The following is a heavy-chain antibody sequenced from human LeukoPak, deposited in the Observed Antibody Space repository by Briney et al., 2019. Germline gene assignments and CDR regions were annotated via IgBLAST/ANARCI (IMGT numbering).Heavy chain of an antibody. D-gene: IGHD1-26*01. CDR1: AFTFSDYS. CDR2: ISGRSSTI. V-gene: IGHV3-48*01. CDR3: ARDRIKSGSYYFDY. Sequence: PGGSLRLSCAASAFTFSDYSMNWVRQAPGKGLEWVSYISGRSSTIYYADSVKGRFISSRDNAKNSMYLQMNSLRAEDTAVYYCARDRIKSGSYYFDYWGQGTLVTVSS. J-gene: IGHJ4*02.